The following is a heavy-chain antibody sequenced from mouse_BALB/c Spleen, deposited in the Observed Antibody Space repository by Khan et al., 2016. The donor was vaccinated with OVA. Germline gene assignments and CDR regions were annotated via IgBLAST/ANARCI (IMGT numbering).Heavy chain of an antibody. J-gene: IGHJ4*01. CDR2: IDPANGNT. CDR3: AYSLLRYARDY. D-gene: IGHD1-2*01. Sequence: VQLQQSGAEFMKPGASVKLSCTVTGFNIKDTYMHWVKQRPEQGLEWIGRIDPANGNTKYDPKFQGKATMSADTSSNTVYLQLSSLTSEDTAVPYCAYSLLRYARDYRGQGSAVTMSS. V-gene: IGHV14-3*02. CDR1: GFNIKDTY.